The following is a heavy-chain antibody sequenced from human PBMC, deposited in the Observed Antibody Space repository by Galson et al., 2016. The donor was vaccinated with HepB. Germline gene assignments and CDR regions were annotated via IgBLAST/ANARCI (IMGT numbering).Heavy chain of an antibody. CDR3: AKDLVWCSGDNCYSA. CDR1: GESFSKYY. CDR2: INHSGGT. Sequence: ETLSLTCTVYGESFSKYYWSWIRQPPGKGLEWIGEINHSGGTNYSPSLKSRVTISVDTSKNQFSLNLASVTAADTAVYYCAKDLVWCSGDNCYSAWGQGTLVTVSS. V-gene: IGHV4-34*01. D-gene: IGHD2-15*01. J-gene: IGHJ5*02.